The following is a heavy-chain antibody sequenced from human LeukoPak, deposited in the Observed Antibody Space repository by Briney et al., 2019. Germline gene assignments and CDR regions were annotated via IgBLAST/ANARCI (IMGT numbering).Heavy chain of an antibody. Sequence: GGSLRLSCAASGFTFSSYAMSWVRQAPGKGLEWVSAISGSGGSTYYADPVKGRFTISRDNSKNTLYLQMNSLRAEDTAVYYCAKGRGYYDYVWGSYRSQGFDYWGQGTLVTVSS. CDR3: AKGRGYYDYVWGSYRSQGFDY. D-gene: IGHD3-16*02. J-gene: IGHJ4*02. CDR1: GFTFSSYA. V-gene: IGHV3-23*01. CDR2: ISGSGGST.